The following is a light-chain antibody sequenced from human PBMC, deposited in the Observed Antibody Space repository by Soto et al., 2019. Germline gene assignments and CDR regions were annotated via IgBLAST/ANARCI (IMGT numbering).Light chain of an antibody. CDR2: EAS. V-gene: IGKV1-5*03. CDR3: QQYNGYWT. J-gene: IGKJ1*01. Sequence: DIQMTQSPSTRSASVGDRVTITCRASQSISDLLAWYQQKPGKAPKLLIYEASSLKSGVPSRFSGSRSGTEYTLTISSLQPDDFATYYCQQYNGYWTFGQGTKVEIK. CDR1: QSISDL.